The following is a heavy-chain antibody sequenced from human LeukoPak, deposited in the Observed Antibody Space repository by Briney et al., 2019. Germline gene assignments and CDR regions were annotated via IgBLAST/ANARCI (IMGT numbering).Heavy chain of an antibody. V-gene: IGHV3-23*01. CDR1: GFTFSTYA. CDR2: IIGSGDSI. Sequence: GGSLRLSCAASGFTFSTYAMSWVRQAPGKGLEWVSVIIGSGDSIYYADSVKGRFTISRDNPKNTLYLQMNSLRAEDTAVYYCAKGHASSFYYGIDVWGQGTTVTVSS. J-gene: IGHJ6*02. D-gene: IGHD3-16*01. CDR3: AKGHASSFYYGIDV.